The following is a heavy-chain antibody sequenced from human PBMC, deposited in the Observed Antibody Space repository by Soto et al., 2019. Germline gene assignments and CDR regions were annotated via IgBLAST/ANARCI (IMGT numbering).Heavy chain of an antibody. Sequence: PGGSLRLSCAAPGFTFSSCCMHWVRQAPGKGLEWVAVIWYDGSNKYYADSVKGRFTISRDNSKNTLYLQMNSLRAEDTAVYYCARDGGWVVKAFDIWGQGTMVTVSS. V-gene: IGHV3-33*01. J-gene: IGHJ3*02. D-gene: IGHD3-22*01. CDR2: IWYDGSNK. CDR3: ARDGGWVVKAFDI. CDR1: GFTFSSCC.